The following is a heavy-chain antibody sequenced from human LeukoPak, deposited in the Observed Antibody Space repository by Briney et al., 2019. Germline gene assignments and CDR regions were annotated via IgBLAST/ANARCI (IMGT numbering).Heavy chain of an antibody. CDR3: ATGASNWDFDY. Sequence: SDSLSLTCTVSGVSISSISGYWSWVRQPPGKGLEWIGYIYYSGSTYYNPSLKSRVTISVDTSKNQFSLKLSSVTAADTAVYYCATGASNWDFDYWGQGTLVTVSS. V-gene: IGHV4-30-4*02. D-gene: IGHD7-27*01. J-gene: IGHJ4*02. CDR2: IYYSGST. CDR1: GVSISSISGY.